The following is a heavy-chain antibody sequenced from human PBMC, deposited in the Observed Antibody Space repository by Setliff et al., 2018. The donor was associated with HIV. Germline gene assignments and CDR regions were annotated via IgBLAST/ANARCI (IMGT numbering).Heavy chain of an antibody. CDR2: ISPNNGDT. CDR3: ARQLSNSLES. D-gene: IGHD1-1*01. V-gene: IGHV1-2*02. J-gene: IGHJ4*02. CDR1: GYTFTDYF. Sequence: ASVKVSCKPSGYTFTDYFLHWVRQAPGQGLEWMGWISPNNGDTTITRRFQGRVTMTRDTSINTAYMHLSGLTFDDTAVYYCARQLSNSLESWGQGTLVTVSA.